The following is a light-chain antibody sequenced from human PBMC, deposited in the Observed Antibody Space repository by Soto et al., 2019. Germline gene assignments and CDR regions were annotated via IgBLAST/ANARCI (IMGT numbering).Light chain of an antibody. CDR2: LEGSRSY. Sequence: QSVLTHSSSASASLGSSVKFTCTLSSGHSTYIIAWHQQQPGKAPRYLMKLEGSRSYNKGSGVPDRFSGSSSGADRYLTISNLQFEDEADYYCETWDSNSWVFGGGTKLTVL. J-gene: IGLJ3*02. V-gene: IGLV4-60*02. CDR1: SGHSTYI. CDR3: ETWDSNSWV.